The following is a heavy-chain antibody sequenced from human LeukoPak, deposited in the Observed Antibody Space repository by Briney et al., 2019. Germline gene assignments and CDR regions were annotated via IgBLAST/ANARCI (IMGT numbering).Heavy chain of an antibody. J-gene: IGHJ5*02. CDR2: IYYSGST. CDR3: ARDIYCGGDCYFFDP. Sequence: SETLSLTCTVSGGSISSSSYYWGWIRQPPGQGLEWIGSIYYSGSTYYNPSLKSRVTISVDTSKNQFSLKLSSVTAADTAVYYCARDIYCGGDCYFFDPWGQGTLVTVSS. D-gene: IGHD2-21*02. CDR1: GGSISSSSYY. V-gene: IGHV4-39*07.